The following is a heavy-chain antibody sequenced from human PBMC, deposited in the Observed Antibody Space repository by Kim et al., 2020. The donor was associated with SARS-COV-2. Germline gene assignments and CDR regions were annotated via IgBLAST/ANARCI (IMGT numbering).Heavy chain of an antibody. V-gene: IGHV1-2*06. CDR3: ARGDVVVPAAGVLRYFDWLSGLFDY. CDR2: INPNSGGT. Sequence: ASVKVSCKASGYTFTGYYMHWVRQAPGQGLEWMGRINPNSGGTNYAQKFQGRVTMTRDTSISTAYMELSRLRSDDTAVYYCARGDVVVPAAGVLRYFDWLSGLFDYWGQGTLVTVSS. J-gene: IGHJ4*02. CDR1: GYTFTGYY. D-gene: IGHD3-9*01.